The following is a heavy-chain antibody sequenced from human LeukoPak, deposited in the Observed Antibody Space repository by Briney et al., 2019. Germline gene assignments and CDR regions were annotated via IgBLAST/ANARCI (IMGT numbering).Heavy chain of an antibody. J-gene: IGHJ6*03. Sequence: ASVTVACKASGYTFTGYYIHWVRQAPGQGLEYMGWINPNSGGTNYAQKFQGRVTMTRDTSISTAYMELSRLRSDDTAVYYCARDLYQWLPSTRPRDYYYYMDVWGERTTVTVSS. CDR3: ARDLYQWLPSTRPRDYYYYMDV. CDR2: INPNSGGT. D-gene: IGHD6-19*01. CDR1: GYTFTGYY. V-gene: IGHV1-2*02.